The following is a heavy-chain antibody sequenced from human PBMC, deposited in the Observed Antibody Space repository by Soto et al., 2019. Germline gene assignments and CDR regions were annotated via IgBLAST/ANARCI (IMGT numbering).Heavy chain of an antibody. CDR2: INHSGST. CDR1: GGSFSGYY. D-gene: IGHD2-8*01. J-gene: IGHJ6*02. V-gene: IGHV4-34*01. Sequence: QVQLQQWGAGLLKPSETLSLTCAVYGGSFSGYYWSWIRQPPGKGLEWIGEINHSGSTNYNPSLTSRVTISVDTSKNQFSLKLSSVTAADTAVYYCARGNIVLMVYASLYYYYGMDVWGQGTTVTVSS. CDR3: ARGNIVLMVYASLYYYYGMDV.